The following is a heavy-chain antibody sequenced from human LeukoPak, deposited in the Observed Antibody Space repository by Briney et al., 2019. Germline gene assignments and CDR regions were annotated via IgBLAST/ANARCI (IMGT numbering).Heavy chain of an antibody. CDR2: IIPIFGTA. V-gene: IGHV1-69*05. CDR1: GGTFSSYA. Sequence: SVEVSCKASGGTFSSYAISWVRQAPGQGLEWMGGIIPIFGTANYAQKFQGRVTITTDESTSTAYVELSSLRSEDTAVYYCARDLGSEAAADNVGVAFDIWGQGTMVTVSS. CDR3: ARDLGSEAAADNVGVAFDI. D-gene: IGHD6-13*01. J-gene: IGHJ3*02.